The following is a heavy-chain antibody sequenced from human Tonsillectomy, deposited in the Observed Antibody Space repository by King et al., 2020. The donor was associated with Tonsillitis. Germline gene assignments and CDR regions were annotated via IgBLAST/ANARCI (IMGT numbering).Heavy chain of an antibody. Sequence: QLQESGPGLVKPSETLSLTCTVSGGSISSRNYYWGWIRQPPGKGLEWIGSIYYTGSTYYNPSLKSRVTISVDTSKNQFSLKLISVTAADTAVYFCASQGFQLLLAVGAFDIWGQGTMVTVSS. CDR3: ASQGFQLLLAVGAFDI. CDR1: GGSISSRNYY. J-gene: IGHJ3*02. CDR2: IYYTGST. D-gene: IGHD2-2*01. V-gene: IGHV4-39*01.